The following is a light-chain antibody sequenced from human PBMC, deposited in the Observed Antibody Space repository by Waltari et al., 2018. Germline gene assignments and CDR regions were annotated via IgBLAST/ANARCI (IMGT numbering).Light chain of an antibody. V-gene: IGLV3-10*01. Sequence: SSELTQPPSVSVSPGPTARITCPGHELPRKYAYWFQQKSGQAPRLVIYEDTKRPSGIPERFSGSSSGTVATLTITGAQVDDEADYYCYSSDSTGLRVFGGGTTVVVL. CDR3: YSSDSTGLRV. CDR2: EDT. J-gene: IGLJ1*01. CDR1: ELPRKY.